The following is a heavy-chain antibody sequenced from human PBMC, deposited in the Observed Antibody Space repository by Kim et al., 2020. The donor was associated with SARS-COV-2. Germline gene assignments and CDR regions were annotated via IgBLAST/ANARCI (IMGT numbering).Heavy chain of an antibody. V-gene: IGHV3-21*01. CDR2: ISSSSSYI. J-gene: IGHJ4*02. CDR1: GFTFSSYS. Sequence: GGSLRLSCAASGFTFSSYSMNWVRQAPGKGLEWVSSISSSSSYIYYADSVKGRFTISRDNAKNSLYLQMNSLRAEDTAVYYCARDLLAAVAGTNDYWGQGTLVTVSS. D-gene: IGHD6-19*01. CDR3: ARDLLAAVAGTNDY.